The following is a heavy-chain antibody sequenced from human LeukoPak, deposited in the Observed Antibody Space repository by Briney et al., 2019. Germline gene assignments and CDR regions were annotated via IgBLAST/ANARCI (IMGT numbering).Heavy chain of an antibody. CDR1: GFTFSDYY. CDR2: ISSSATTI. Sequence: GGSLRLSCAASGFTFSDYYMIWIRQAPGKGLEWVSHISSSATTIYYADSVKGRFTISRDNSKNTLYLQMNSLRAEDTAVYYCARHKATQYYYDSSGYPLDYWGQGTLVTVSS. V-gene: IGHV3-11*04. CDR3: ARHKATQYYYDSSGYPLDY. D-gene: IGHD3-22*01. J-gene: IGHJ4*02.